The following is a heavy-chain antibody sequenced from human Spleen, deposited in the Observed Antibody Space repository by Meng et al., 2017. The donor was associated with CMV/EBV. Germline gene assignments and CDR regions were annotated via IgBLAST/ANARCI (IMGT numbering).Heavy chain of an antibody. Sequence: ASVKVSCKASGYTFSIYGITWVRQARGQGLEWMGWMNPGSGDTGFAQKFQGRVTMTRNTSINTAYMELSSLRSEDTAVYYCARDLDYYDSSGYYLPGGYWGQGTLVTVSS. J-gene: IGHJ4*02. D-gene: IGHD3-22*01. CDR2: MNPGSGDT. V-gene: IGHV1-8*02. CDR1: GYTFSIYG. CDR3: ARDLDYYDSSGYYLPGGY.